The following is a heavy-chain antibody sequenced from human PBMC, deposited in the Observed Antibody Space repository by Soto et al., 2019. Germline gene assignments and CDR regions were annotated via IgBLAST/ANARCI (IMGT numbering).Heavy chain of an antibody. Sequence: SETLSLTCTVSGGSISSGDYYWSWIRQPLGKGLEWIGYIYYSGSTYYNPSLKSQVTISVDTSKNQSSLKLSSVTAADTAVYYCARDSRIFEGYYDSSGYSYFDYRRQGTLVTLSS. D-gene: IGHD3-22*01. CDR2: IYYSGST. V-gene: IGHV4-30-4*01. CDR3: ARDSRIFEGYYDSSGYSYFDY. J-gene: IGHJ4*02. CDR1: GGSISSGDYY.